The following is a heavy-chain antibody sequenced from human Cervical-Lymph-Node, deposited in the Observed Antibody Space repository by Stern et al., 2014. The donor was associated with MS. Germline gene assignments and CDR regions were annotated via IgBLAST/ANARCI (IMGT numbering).Heavy chain of an antibody. CDR2: IWYDGSNP. Sequence: DQLVESGGGVVQPGRSLRLSCAASGFSFSRYAMHWVRQAPCKGLEWVALIWYDGSNPYYADSVTGRFTISRDNFKNTLYLQMNSLRAEDTAVYYCASAYSSSHYYFDYWGQGTLVTVSS. CDR3: ASAYSSSHYYFDY. D-gene: IGHD6-13*01. V-gene: IGHV3-33*01. CDR1: GFSFSRYA. J-gene: IGHJ4*02.